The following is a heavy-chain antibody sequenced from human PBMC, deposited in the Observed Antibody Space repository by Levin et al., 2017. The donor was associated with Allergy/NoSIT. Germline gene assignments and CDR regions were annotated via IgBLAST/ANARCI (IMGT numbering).Heavy chain of an antibody. D-gene: IGHD5-12*01. CDR3: AILDTVATRAY. CDR1: GFMFSGYG. J-gene: IGHJ4*02. CDR2: ISSSSSNI. Sequence: GGSLRLSCAASGFMFSGYGMNWVRQAPGKGLEWISSISSSSSNIYQADSVKGRFTISRDNAKKSLYLQLNSLRAEDTALYYCAILDTVATRAYWGQGTLVTVSS. V-gene: IGHV3-21*01.